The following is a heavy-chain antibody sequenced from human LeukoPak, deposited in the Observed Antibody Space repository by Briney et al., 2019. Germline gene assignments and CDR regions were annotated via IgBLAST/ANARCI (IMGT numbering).Heavy chain of an antibody. CDR2: INAGNGNT. Sequence: ASVKVSCKASGYTFTSYAMHWVRQAPGQRLEWMGWINAGNGNTKYSQKFQGRVTITRDTSASTAYMELSSLRSEDTAVYYCARGVTGSFLGPEYGMDVWGQGTTVTVSS. V-gene: IGHV1-3*01. D-gene: IGHD3-9*01. CDR1: GYTFTSYA. CDR3: ARGVTGSFLGPEYGMDV. J-gene: IGHJ6*02.